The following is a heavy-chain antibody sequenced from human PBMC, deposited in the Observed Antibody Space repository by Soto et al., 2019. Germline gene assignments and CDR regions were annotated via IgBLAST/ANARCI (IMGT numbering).Heavy chain of an antibody. V-gene: IGHV3-30*03. CDR2: ISYDGGLQ. CDR1: GFTFTSYG. D-gene: IGHD3-10*01. CDR3: VSDRGYGQASVPYS. Sequence: QAHLVESGGGVVQPGRSLRLSCAASGFTFTSYGMHWVRQAPGTRLEWVAVISYDGGLQHYADSVKGRFTISRDNSKKMALLQMNRLRAEDTAVYYGVSDRGYGQASVPYSWGKGTLVSVSS. J-gene: IGHJ4*02.